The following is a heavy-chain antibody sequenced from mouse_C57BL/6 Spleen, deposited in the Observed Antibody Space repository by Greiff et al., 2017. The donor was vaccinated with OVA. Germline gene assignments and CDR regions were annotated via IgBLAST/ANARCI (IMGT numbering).Heavy chain of an antibody. CDR1: GYSFTSYW. CDR2: IYPGSGST. J-gene: IGHJ2*01. V-gene: IGHV1-55*01. Sequence: QVQLQQPGAELVKPGASVKMSCKASGYSFTSYWITWVKQRPGQGLEWIGDIYPGSGSTNYNEKFKSKATLTVDTSSSTAYMQLSSLTSADSAVYYCARDYYGSSYRGQGATLTVSS. D-gene: IGHD1-1*01. CDR3: ARDYYGSSY.